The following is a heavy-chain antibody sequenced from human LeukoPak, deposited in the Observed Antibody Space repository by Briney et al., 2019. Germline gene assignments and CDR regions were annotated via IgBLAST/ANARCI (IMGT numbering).Heavy chain of an antibody. V-gene: IGHV3-21*01. D-gene: IGHD6-13*01. CDR2: NSSSSSYI. CDR1: GFTFSSYG. Sequence: PGRSLRLSCAASGFTFSSYGMHWVRQAPGKGLEWVSSNSSSSSYIYYADSVKGRFTISRDNAKNSLYLQMNSLRAEDTAVYYCARGGAAAAPNWFDPWGQGTLVTVSS. CDR3: ARGGAAAAPNWFDP. J-gene: IGHJ5*02.